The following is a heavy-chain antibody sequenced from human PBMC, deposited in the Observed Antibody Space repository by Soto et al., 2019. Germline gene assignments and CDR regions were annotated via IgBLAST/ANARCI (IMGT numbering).Heavy chain of an antibody. Sequence: EVQLLESGGGLVQPGGSLRLSCTGSGFIFSAYAMSWVRQAPGKGLEWVASISGVDGTTYYADSVKGRFTISRDNSKNTLYLQMNSLGGEDTAIYYCAKDMGYWGQGTLVTVSS. J-gene: IGHJ4*02. CDR2: ISGVDGTT. D-gene: IGHD3-10*01. CDR1: GFIFSAYA. V-gene: IGHV3-23*01. CDR3: AKDMGY.